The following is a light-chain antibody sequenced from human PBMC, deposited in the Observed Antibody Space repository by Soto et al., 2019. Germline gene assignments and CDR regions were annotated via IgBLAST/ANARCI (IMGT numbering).Light chain of an antibody. CDR1: QGISSA. Sequence: AIQLTQPPSSLSASVGDRVSITCRASQGISSALAWYQHKPGKAPKILIYDASSLQSGVPSRFSGSESGTECTLTISSLQPEDFATYYCQQLKTYPFTFGQGSRLEIK. CDR3: QQLKTYPFT. J-gene: IGKJ5*01. V-gene: IGKV1-13*02. CDR2: DAS.